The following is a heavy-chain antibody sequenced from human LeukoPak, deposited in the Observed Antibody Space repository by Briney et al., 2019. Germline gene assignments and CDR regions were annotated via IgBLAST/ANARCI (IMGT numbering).Heavy chain of an antibody. D-gene: IGHD6-19*01. V-gene: IGHV3-23*01. CDR2: ISVSIVNT. CDR3: AKTDSGPSDY. Sequence: GGSPRLSCAASGFTFSRYTMNWVRQAPGKGLEWVSAISVSIVNTYYADSVKGRFTISRDNSKNTLYLQMNSLRAEDTAVYYCAKTDSGPSDYWGQGTLVTVSS. J-gene: IGHJ4*02. CDR1: GFTFSRYT.